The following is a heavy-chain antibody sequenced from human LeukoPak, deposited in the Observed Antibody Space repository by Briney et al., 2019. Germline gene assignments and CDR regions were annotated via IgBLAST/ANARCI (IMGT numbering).Heavy chain of an antibody. CDR2: ISSSGSTI. Sequence: GGSLRLSCAASGFTFSSYEMNWVRQAPGKGLEWVSYISSSGSTIYYADSVKGRFTISRDNAKDSLYLQMNSLRAEDTAVYYCARVAPLPYCSGGSCYSSDYYYGMDVWGQGTTVTVSS. CDR1: GFTFSSYE. CDR3: ARVAPLPYCSGGSCYSSDYYYGMDV. V-gene: IGHV3-48*03. D-gene: IGHD2-15*01. J-gene: IGHJ6*02.